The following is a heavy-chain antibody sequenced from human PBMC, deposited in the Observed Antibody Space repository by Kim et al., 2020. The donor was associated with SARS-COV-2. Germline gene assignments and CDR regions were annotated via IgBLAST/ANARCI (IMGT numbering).Heavy chain of an antibody. J-gene: IGHJ5*02. CDR2: IIPILGIA. D-gene: IGHD3-9*01. CDR3: ARDLAYYDILTGRNLPGWFDP. CDR1: GGTFSSYA. V-gene: IGHV1-69*04. Sequence: SVKVSCKASGGTFSSYAISWVRQAPGQGLEWMGRIIPILGIANYAQKFQGRVTITADKSTSTAYMELSSLRSEDTAVYYCARDLAYYDILTGRNLPGWFDPWGQGTLVTVSS.